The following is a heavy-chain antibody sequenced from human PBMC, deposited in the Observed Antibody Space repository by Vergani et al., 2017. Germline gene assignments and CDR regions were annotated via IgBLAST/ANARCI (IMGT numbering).Heavy chain of an antibody. Sequence: QVQLQESGTGLVKPSETLSLTCTVSGGSISSYYWSWIRQPPGKGLEWIGYIYYSGSTNYNPSLKSRVTISVDTSKNQFSLKLSSVTAADTAVYYCARSYSSSSHIDYWGQGTLVTVSS. CDR1: GGSISSYY. CDR3: ARSYSSSSHIDY. D-gene: IGHD6-13*01. J-gene: IGHJ4*02. CDR2: IYYSGST. V-gene: IGHV4-59*01.